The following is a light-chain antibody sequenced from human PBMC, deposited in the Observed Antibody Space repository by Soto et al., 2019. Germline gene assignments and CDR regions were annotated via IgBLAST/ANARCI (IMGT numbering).Light chain of an antibody. J-gene: IGLJ2*01. V-gene: IGLV1-40*01. CDR3: QSYDSSLSGSV. CDR2: GNS. Sequence: QSVLTQPPSVSGAPGQRVTISCTGSSSNIGAGYDVHWYQQLPGTAPKLLIYGNSNRPSGVPDRFSGSKSGTLASLAITGLQAEDEADYYGQSYDSSLSGSVFGGGTKLTVL. CDR1: SSNIGAGYD.